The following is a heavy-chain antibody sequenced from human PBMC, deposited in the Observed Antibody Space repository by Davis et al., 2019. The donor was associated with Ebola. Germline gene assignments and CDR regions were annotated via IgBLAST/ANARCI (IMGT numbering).Heavy chain of an antibody. D-gene: IGHD3-10*01. CDR3: ARSPNYYGSGAFDY. J-gene: IGHJ4*02. V-gene: IGHV6-1*01. CDR1: GDSVSSGG. Sequence: HSQTLSLTCAISGDSVSSGGWNWIRQSPSRGLEWLGRTYYNSKWYNDYAVSVKSRITINPDTSKNHFSLHLSSVTPEDTAVYYCARSPNYYGSGAFDYWGQGTLVTVSS. CDR2: TYYNSKWYN.